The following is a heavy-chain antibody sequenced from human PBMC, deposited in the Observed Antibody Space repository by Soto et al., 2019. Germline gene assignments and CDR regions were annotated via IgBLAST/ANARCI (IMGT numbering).Heavy chain of an antibody. CDR1: GFTFSSYA. Sequence: GGSLSLSCAASGFTFSSYAMHWVRQAPGKGLEWVAVISYDGSNKYYADSVKGRFTISRDNSKNTLYLQMNSLRAEDTAVYYCARDRKGFDYWGQGTLVTVSS. J-gene: IGHJ4*02. V-gene: IGHV3-30-3*01. CDR3: ARDRKGFDY. CDR2: ISYDGSNK.